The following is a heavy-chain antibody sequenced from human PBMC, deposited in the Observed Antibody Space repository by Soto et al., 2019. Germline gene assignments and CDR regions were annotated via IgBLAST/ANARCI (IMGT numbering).Heavy chain of an antibody. D-gene: IGHD1-7*01. J-gene: IGHJ6*02. CDR1: GYTFTSYG. CDR2: ISAYNGNT. V-gene: IGHV1-18*01. Sequence: ASVKVSCKASGYTFTSYGINWVRQAPGQGLEWMGWISAYNGNTNYAQKLQGRVTMTTDTSTSTAYMELRSLRSDDTAVYYCARVITGTTFYYYYGMDVWGQGTTVTV. CDR3: ARVITGTTFYYYYGMDV.